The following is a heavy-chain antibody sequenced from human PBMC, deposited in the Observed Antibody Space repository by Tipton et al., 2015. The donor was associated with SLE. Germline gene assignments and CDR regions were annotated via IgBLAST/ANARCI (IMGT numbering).Heavy chain of an antibody. V-gene: IGHV3-53*05. Sequence: SLRLSCEAAGFTVSTNYTNWVRQAPGKGLEWVSVIFRGGTTYYADSVKGRFTISRDTSKNTVSLQMNSLRAEDTAVYYCARTLGYYDVSGNGHPCYFDSWGQGTLVTVSS. CDR3: ARTLGYYDVSGNGHPCYFDS. CDR2: IFRGGTT. D-gene: IGHD3-22*01. J-gene: IGHJ4*02. CDR1: GFTVSTNY.